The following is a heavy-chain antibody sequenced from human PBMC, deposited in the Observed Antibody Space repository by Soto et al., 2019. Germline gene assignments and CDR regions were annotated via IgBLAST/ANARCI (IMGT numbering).Heavy chain of an antibody. J-gene: IGHJ4*02. Sequence: EVQLMESGGGLVQPGGSLSLSCAVSGFSVSSNFMSWVRQAPGKGLEWVSVIHSGGSTYYADSVKGRFIISRDDSKNTLYLQMNSLRVEDTAVYYCARKVDYFDYWGQGTLVTVSS. V-gene: IGHV3-66*01. CDR1: GFSVSSNF. CDR2: IHSGGST. CDR3: ARKVDYFDY.